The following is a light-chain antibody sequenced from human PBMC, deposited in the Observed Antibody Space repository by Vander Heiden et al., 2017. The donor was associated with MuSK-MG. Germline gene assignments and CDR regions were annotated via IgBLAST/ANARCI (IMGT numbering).Light chain of an antibody. J-gene: IGKJ1*01. Sequence: IQMTQSPSSLSASVGDRVTITCRASQSVSSFLNWYQQKPGKAPNLLIYAASTLQSGVPSRFSGSGSGTDFHLTINRLQPEDFAIYYCQQSDNVPWTFGQGTKVXIK. V-gene: IGKV1-39*01. CDR1: QSVSSF. CDR2: AAS. CDR3: QQSDNVPWT.